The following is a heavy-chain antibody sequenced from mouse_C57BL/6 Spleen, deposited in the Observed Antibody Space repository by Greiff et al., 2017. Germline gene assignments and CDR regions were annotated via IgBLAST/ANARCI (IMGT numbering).Heavy chain of an antibody. V-gene: IGHV7-3*01. CDR2: IRNKANGYTT. J-gene: IGHJ2*02. D-gene: IGHD2-4*01. CDR3: ARYVVITTTLDY. Sequence: EVQLVESGGGLVQPGGSLSLSCAASGFTFTDYYMSWVRQPPGKALEWLGFIRNKANGYTTEYSASVKGRFTISRDNSQSILYLQMHALRAEDSATYYCARYVVITTTLDYWGQGTSLTVSS. CDR1: GFTFTDYY.